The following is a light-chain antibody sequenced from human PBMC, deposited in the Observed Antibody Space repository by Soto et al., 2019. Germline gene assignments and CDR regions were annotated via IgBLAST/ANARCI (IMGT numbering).Light chain of an antibody. Sequence: QPVLTQPPSASGTPGQRVTISCSGSRSNIAGNAVNWYQQLPGTAPKLLIFSDSQRPSGVPDRFSASKYGTSASLAISGLQPDDEALYHCAVWDDSLNRPVFGGGTKLTVL. CDR1: RSNIAGNA. CDR2: SDS. CDR3: AVWDDSLNRPV. J-gene: IGLJ2*01. V-gene: IGLV1-44*01.